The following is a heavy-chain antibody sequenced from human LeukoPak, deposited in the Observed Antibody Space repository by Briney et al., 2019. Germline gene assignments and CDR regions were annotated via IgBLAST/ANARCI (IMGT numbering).Heavy chain of an antibody. J-gene: IGHJ4*02. Sequence: SATLSLTRTVSGGSISSDYWGWVRHPPGKGLGWIGDIYYSGSTTYNPSLKSRVTISVDTSKNQFSLTLSSVTAADTAVYYCARAGGSGSYSYFDYWGQGTLVTVSS. CDR2: IYYSGST. D-gene: IGHD3-10*01. CDR1: GGSISSDY. V-gene: IGHV4-59*07. CDR3: ARAGGSGSYSYFDY.